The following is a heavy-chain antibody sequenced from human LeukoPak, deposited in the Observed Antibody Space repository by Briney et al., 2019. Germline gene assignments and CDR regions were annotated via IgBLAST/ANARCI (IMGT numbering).Heavy chain of an antibody. Sequence: GGSLRLSCADSGFAFSSYAMHWVRQGPGKGLEWVELVSYDGGSKYYADSVKGRITISRDNSKNTLHLQMNSLRTEDTAVYYCARVKGGIAAAGNYFDYWGRGTLVTVSS. CDR1: GFAFSSYA. V-gene: IGHV3-30-3*01. CDR2: VSYDGGSK. D-gene: IGHD6-13*01. J-gene: IGHJ4*02. CDR3: ARVKGGIAAAGNYFDY.